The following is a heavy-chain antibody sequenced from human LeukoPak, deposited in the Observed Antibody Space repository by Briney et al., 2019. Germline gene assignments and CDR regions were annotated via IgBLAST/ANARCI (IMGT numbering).Heavy chain of an antibody. CDR1: GFTFSSYS. CDR3: ARDSSPLTMVRGVIGYYYYMDV. CDR2: ISSSSSYI. J-gene: IGHJ6*03. V-gene: IGHV3-21*01. D-gene: IGHD3-10*01. Sequence: GGSLRLSCGASGFTFSSYSMNWVRQAPGKGREGVSSISSSSSYIYYADSGKGRFTISRDNAENSLYLKMNSLRAEDTAVYYCARDSSPLTMVRGVIGYYYYMDVWGKGTTVTVSS.